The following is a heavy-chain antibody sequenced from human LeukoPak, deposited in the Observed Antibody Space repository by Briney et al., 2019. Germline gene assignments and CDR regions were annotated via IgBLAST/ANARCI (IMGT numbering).Heavy chain of an antibody. CDR1: GFTFSSYG. D-gene: IGHD3-10*01. CDR3: AKEIFWFGELLGAFDI. J-gene: IGHJ3*02. Sequence: GRSLRLSCAASGFTFSSYGMHWVRQAPGKGLEWVAVISYDGSNKYYADSVKGRFTISRDNSKNTLYLQMNSLRAEDTAVYYCAKEIFWFGELLGAFDIWGQGTMVTVSS. CDR2: ISYDGSNK. V-gene: IGHV3-30*18.